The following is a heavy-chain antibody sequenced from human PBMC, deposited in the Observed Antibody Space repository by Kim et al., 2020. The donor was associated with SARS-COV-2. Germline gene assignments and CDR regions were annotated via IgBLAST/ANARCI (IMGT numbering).Heavy chain of an antibody. J-gene: IGHJ4*02. Sequence: QKFQGRVTITADESTSTAYMELSSLRSEDTAVYYGARPRGLEWGQYYFDYWGQGTLVTVSS. V-gene: IGHV1-69*01. D-gene: IGHD1-26*01. CDR3: ARPRGLEWGQYYFDY.